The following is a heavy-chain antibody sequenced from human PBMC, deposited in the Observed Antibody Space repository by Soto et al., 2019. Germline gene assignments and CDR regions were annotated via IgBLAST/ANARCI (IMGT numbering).Heavy chain of an antibody. J-gene: IGHJ4*02. Sequence: GGSLRLSCAASGFTVSSYWMSWVRQAPGKGLEWVGRIKSKTDGGTTDYAAPVKGRFTISRDDSKNTLYLQMNSLKTEDTAVYYCTTLGYCISNSCHQVGYWGQGTLVTVSS. CDR3: TTLGYCISNSCHQVGY. CDR2: IKSKTDGGTT. V-gene: IGHV3-15*01. CDR1: GFTVSSYW. D-gene: IGHD2-2*01.